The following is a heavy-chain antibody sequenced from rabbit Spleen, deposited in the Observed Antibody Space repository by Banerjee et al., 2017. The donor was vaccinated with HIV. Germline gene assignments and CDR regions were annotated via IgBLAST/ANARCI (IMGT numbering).Heavy chain of an antibody. CDR1: GFSFSSNYF. D-gene: IGHD7-1*01. Sequence: QEQLEESGGDLDKPGASLTLTCTASGFSFSSNYFMCWVRQAPGKGLEWIACIDSDSRGRTWYANWAKGRFTISRTSSTMVTLQMTSLTAADTATYFCGRSIWSGYNGAVTLWGPGTLVTVS. CDR3: GRSIWSGYNGAVTL. J-gene: IGHJ4*01. CDR2: IDSDSRGRT. V-gene: IGHV1S45*01.